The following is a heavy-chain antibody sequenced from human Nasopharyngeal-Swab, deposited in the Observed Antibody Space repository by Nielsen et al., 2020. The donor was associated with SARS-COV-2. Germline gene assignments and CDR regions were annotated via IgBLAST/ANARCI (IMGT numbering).Heavy chain of an antibody. D-gene: IGHD3-10*01. V-gene: IGHV3-21*01. J-gene: IGHJ6*02. CDR3: ARDLDYYGSGTNGMDV. CDR2: ISSSSNYI. Sequence: VRQAPGKGLEWVSSISSSSNYIYYADSVKGRFTISRDNAKNSLYLQMNSLRAEDTAVYYCARDLDYYGSGTNGMDVWGQGTTVTVSS.